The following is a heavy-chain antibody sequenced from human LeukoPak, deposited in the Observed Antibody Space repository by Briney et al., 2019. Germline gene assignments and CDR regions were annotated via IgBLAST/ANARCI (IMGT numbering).Heavy chain of an antibody. V-gene: IGHV3-23*01. CDR1: GLTFSRYA. Sequence: GGSLRLSCAASGLTFSRYAMSWVRQAPGKGLEWVSAISESGSGTYYADSVKGRFTISRDNSKDTLSLQMNSLRAEDTAVYYCAKDIAQGYTFGSIEQDYWGQGTLVTVSS. CDR3: AKDIAQGYTFGSIEQDY. CDR2: ISESGSGT. D-gene: IGHD5-18*01. J-gene: IGHJ4*02.